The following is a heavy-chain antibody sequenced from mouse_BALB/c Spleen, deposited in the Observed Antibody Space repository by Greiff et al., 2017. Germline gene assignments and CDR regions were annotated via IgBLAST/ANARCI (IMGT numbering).Heavy chain of an antibody. V-gene: IGHV5-4*02. CDR2: ISDGGSYT. D-gene: IGHD2-5*01. CDR1: GFTFSDYY. J-gene: IGHJ3*01. CDR3: ARSYSNSFAY. Sequence: EVQLVESGGGLVKPGGSLKLSCAASGFTFSDYYMYWVRQTPEKRLEWVATISDGGSYTYYPDSVKVRYTISRDNAKNNLYLQMSSLKSEDTAMYDCARSYSNSFAYWGQGTLVTVSA.